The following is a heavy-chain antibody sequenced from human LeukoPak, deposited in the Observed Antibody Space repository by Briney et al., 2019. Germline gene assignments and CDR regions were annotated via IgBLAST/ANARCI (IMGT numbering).Heavy chain of an antibody. Sequence: SVKVSCKASGGTFSSYAISWVRQAPGQGLELMGGIIPILGTANYAQKFQGRVTITADESTSTAYMELSSLRSEDTAVYYCARGSHDSSGPPEGYWGQGTLVTVSS. V-gene: IGHV1-69*01. CDR3: ARGSHDSSGPPEGY. J-gene: IGHJ4*02. CDR2: IIPILGTA. CDR1: GGTFSSYA. D-gene: IGHD3-22*01.